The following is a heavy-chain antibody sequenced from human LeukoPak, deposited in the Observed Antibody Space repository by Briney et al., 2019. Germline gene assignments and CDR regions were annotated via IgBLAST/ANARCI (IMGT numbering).Heavy chain of an antibody. CDR1: GFTVSSNY. J-gene: IGHJ4*02. CDR3: ARTPGGQFFDY. V-gene: IGHV3-53*01. Sequence: GGSLRLSCAASGFTVSSNYMSWVRQAPGKGLEWVSVIYSGGSTYYADSVKGRSTIYRDNSKNTLYLQMNSLRAEDTAVYYCARTPGGQFFDYWGQGTLVTVSS. CDR2: IYSGGST. D-gene: IGHD3-16*01.